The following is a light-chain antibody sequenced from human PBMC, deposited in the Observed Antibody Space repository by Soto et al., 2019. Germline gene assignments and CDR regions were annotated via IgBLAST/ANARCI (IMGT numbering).Light chain of an antibody. CDR3: QQCLTTPRT. J-gene: IGKJ1*01. CDR1: QSISNW. CDR2: QAS. Sequence: DIQMTQSPSTLSASVGDRVVITCRASQSISNWLAWYQQKPGRLPRLLIYQASTLESGVPSRFSGSGSGTEFTLTISSLQPDDFATYYCQQCLTTPRTFGQGTRVEI. V-gene: IGKV1-5*03.